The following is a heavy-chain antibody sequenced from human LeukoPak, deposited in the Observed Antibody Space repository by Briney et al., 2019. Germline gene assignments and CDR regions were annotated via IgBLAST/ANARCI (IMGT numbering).Heavy chain of an antibody. J-gene: IGHJ4*02. D-gene: IGHD6-19*01. V-gene: IGHV3-21*01. CDR3: ARDIAVATFDY. Sequence: RGSLRLSCAASGFTFSSYSMNWVRQAPGKGLEWVSSISSSSSYIYYADSVKGRFTISRDNAKNSLYLQMHSLRAEDTAVYYCARDIAVATFDYWGQGTLVTVSS. CDR2: ISSSSSYI. CDR1: GFTFSSYS.